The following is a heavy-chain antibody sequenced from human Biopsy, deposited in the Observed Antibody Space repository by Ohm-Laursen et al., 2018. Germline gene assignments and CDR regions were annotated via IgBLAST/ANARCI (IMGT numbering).Heavy chain of an antibody. D-gene: IGHD1-26*01. CDR1: GGSFSMDA. J-gene: IGHJ6*02. Sequence: SSVKVSCKTSGGSFSMDAFSWMRQVPGQGLEWMGLIIPMSRTPDYAQKFQGRVTFTADESTSTVYMELTSLTSDDTAVYYCASPNSGTYDVWGQGTTITVSS. CDR2: IIPMSRTP. V-gene: IGHV1-69*01. CDR3: ASPNSGTYDV.